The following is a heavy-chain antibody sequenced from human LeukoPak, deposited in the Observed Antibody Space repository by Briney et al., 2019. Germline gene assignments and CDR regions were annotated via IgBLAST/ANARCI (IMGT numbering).Heavy chain of an antibody. CDR2: INSDGSGT. V-gene: IGHV3-74*01. Sequence: GGSLRLSCAASGFTFSRYYMHWVRQAPGKGLVGVSRINSDGSGTTYADSVKGRFTVSRDNAKNTLYLQMNSLRVEDTAMYYCTRIFAGDEYSSSGYWGQGTLVTVSS. CDR1: GFTFSRYY. D-gene: IGHD6-13*01. CDR3: TRIFAGDEYSSSGY. J-gene: IGHJ4*02.